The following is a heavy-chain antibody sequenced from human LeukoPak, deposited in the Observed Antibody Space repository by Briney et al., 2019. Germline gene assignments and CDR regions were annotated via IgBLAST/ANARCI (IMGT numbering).Heavy chain of an antibody. D-gene: IGHD1-26*01. V-gene: IGHV3-66*01. CDR3: ARSSISSYYED. J-gene: IGHJ4*02. CDR2: LYSGGSI. CDR1: GFTFSSYG. Sequence: GGSLRLSCAASGFTFSSYGMHWVRQAPGRGLEWVSILYSGGSIFYADSVKGRFTISRDISKNMLHLQMNSLRADDTAVYYCARSSISSYYEDWGQGTLVTVSS.